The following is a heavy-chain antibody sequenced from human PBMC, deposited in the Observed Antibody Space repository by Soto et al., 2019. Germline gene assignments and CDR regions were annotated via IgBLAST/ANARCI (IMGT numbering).Heavy chain of an antibody. CDR2: IYYSGIT. CDR3: ARGFRRGEAAAGWEDFDY. V-gene: IGHV4-30-4*01. J-gene: IGHJ4*02. CDR1: GGSISSGDYY. D-gene: IGHD6-13*01. Sequence: SETLSLTCTVSGGSISSGDYYWSWIRQPPGKGLEWIGYIYYSGITYYNPSLKSRVTISVDTSKNQFSLKLSSVTAADTAVYYCARGFRRGEAAAGWEDFDYWGQGTLVTVSS.